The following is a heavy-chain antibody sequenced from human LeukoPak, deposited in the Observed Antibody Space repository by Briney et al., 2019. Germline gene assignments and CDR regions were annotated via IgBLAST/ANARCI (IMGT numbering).Heavy chain of an antibody. J-gene: IGHJ4*02. CDR1: GGSFSDYF. Sequence: SETLSLTCAVYGGSFSDYFWSWIRQPPGKGLEWIGEISHSGSTTYNPSLRSRVTISGDTSKKQFSLKLSSVTAADTAVYYCARGRWWLGDPMSPDFDYWGQGTLVTVSS. V-gene: IGHV4-34*01. CDR3: ARGRWWLGDPMSPDFDY. CDR2: ISHSGST. D-gene: IGHD2-15*01.